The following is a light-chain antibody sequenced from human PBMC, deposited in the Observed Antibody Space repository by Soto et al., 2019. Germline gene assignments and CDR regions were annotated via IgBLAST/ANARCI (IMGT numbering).Light chain of an antibody. CDR1: SSDVGGYSY. J-gene: IGLJ1*01. CDR3: CSYADNYTYV. CDR2: DVT. Sequence: QSALTQPRSVSGPPGQSVTISCTGTSSDVGGYSYVSWYQQHPGKAPKLMIFDVTKRPSGVPDRFSGSKSGNTASLTISGLQAEDEADYYCCSYADNYTYVFGTGTKVTVL. V-gene: IGLV2-11*01.